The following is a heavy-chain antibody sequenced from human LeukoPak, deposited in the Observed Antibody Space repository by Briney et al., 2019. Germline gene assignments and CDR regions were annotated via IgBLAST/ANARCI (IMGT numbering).Heavy chain of an antibody. Sequence: PSETLSLTCTVSGGSIRSYYWSWIRQPPGKGLEWIGYIYFSGSTSYNPSLKSRVAISVDRSKNQFSLKLSSVAAADTAVYYCARSYDTNFDYWGQGTLVTVSS. D-gene: IGHD3-3*01. CDR2: IYFSGST. V-gene: IGHV4-59*01. CDR1: GGSIRSYY. CDR3: ARSYDTNFDY. J-gene: IGHJ4*02.